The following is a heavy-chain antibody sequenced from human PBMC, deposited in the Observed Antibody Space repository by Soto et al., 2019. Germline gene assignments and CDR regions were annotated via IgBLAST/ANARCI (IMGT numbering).Heavy chain of an antibody. CDR3: ARGYYDTTGYYYGLSWFDP. CDR2: IYNSGSA. J-gene: IGHJ5*02. D-gene: IGHD3-22*01. Sequence: PSETLSLTCTVAGGSLNSGGYYWSWIRRLPGKGLEWLGHIYNSGSAYYNPSLKSRLSISADTSKNEFSLQLTSVTAADTAVYHCARGYYDTTGYYYGLSWFDPWGQGPLVTLSS. V-gene: IGHV4-31*03. CDR1: GGSLNSGGYY.